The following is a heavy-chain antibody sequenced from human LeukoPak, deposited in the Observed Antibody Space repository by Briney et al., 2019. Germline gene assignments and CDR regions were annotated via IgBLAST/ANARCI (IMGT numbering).Heavy chain of an antibody. V-gene: IGHV1-69*13. CDR1: GGTFSSYA. CDR3: ARDRPGRYCSNISCYSASPFDP. D-gene: IGHD2-2*02. J-gene: IGHJ5*02. Sequence: SVKVSCKASGGTFSSYAISWVRQAPGQGLEWMGGIIPIFGTANYAQKFQGRVTITADESTSTAYMELSSLRSEDTAVYYCARDRPGRYCSNISCYSASPFDPWGQGTLVTVSS. CDR2: IIPIFGTA.